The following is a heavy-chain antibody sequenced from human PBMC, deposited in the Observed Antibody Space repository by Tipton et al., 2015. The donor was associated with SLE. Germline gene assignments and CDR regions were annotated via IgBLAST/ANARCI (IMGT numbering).Heavy chain of an antibody. V-gene: IGHV6-1*01. CDR3: ARDPLSSGWYSRNDYYGMDV. D-gene: IGHD6-19*01. Sequence: GLVKPSQTLSLTCAISGDSVSSNSAAWNWIRQSPSRGLEWLGRTYYRSKWYNDYAVSVKSRITINPDTSKNQFSLQLNSVTPEDTAVYYCARDPLSSGWYSRNDYYGMDVWGQGTTVTVSS. CDR1: GDSVSSNSAA. J-gene: IGHJ6*02. CDR2: TYYRSKWYN.